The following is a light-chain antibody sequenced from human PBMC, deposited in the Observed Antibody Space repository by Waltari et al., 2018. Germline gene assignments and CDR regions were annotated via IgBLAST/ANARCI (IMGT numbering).Light chain of an antibody. J-gene: IGLJ3*02. CDR2: NTN. CDR3: LLYVPSGIWV. CDR1: AGPVSSSSF. V-gene: IGLV8-61*01. Sequence: QTVVTQEPSLSVSPGGTVTITCGLSAGPVSSSSFPSWYRPTPGPAPLTLLYNTNSRSSGVPDRFSGSIRENKAALTITGAQADDESYYYCLLYVPSGIWVFGGGTKLTVL.